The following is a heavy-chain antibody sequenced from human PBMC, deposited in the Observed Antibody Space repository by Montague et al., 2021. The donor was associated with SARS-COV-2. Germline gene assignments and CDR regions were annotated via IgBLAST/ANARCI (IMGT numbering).Heavy chain of an antibody. V-gene: IGHV3-23*01. CDR3: ANPIFGTYLADY. CDR2: ISHSGGDT. CDR1: GFTFSNSA. J-gene: IGHJ4*02. Sequence: SLRLSCAASGFTFSNSALSWVRQAPGKGLEWVSGISHSGGDTYYADSVKGRFTISRDNSRNTVYLQINNLRAADTAIYYCANPIFGTYLADYWGQGTLVTVSS. D-gene: IGHD3-3*01.